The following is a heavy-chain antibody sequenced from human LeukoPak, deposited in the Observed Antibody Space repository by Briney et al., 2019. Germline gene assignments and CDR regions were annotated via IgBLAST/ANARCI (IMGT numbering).Heavy chain of an antibody. Sequence: GGSLRLSCAASGFSFSGYEMIWVRQAPGKGLEWVSYISSSGNTMFCADSVKGRFTISRDSAKKSLYLQMNSLRAEDTGLYYFARVRSGIDMWGQGTMVTVAS. CDR3: ARVRSGIDM. V-gene: IGHV3-48*03. D-gene: IGHD3-10*01. J-gene: IGHJ3*02. CDR2: ISSSGNTM. CDR1: GFSFSGYE.